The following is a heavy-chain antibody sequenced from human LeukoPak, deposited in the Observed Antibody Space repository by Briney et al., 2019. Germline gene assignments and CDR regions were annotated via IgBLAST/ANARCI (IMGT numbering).Heavy chain of an antibody. CDR3: AKDVTGTGAFDI. CDR1: GFTFDDYA. J-gene: IGHJ3*02. CDR2: ITWNSGTI. D-gene: IGHD1-7*01. Sequence: GRSLRLSCAASGFTFDDYAMHWVRQGPGKGLEWVSGITWNSGTIGYADSVKGRFTISRDNAKNSLYLQMNSLRAEDTALHYCAKDVTGTGAFDIWGQGTMVTVSS. V-gene: IGHV3-9*01.